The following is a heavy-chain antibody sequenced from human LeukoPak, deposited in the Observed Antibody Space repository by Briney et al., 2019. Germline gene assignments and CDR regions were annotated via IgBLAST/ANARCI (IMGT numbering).Heavy chain of an antibody. CDR1: GGSITSYY. CDR2: IYTSGTT. J-gene: IGHJ5*02. Sequence: SETLSLTCTVSGGSITSYYWSWIRQPAGKGLEWIGRIYTSGTTNYNPSLKSRVTMSLDTSKNQFSLKLSSVTAADTAVYYCARDADYGDYFWFDPWGQGTLVTVSS. CDR3: ARDADYGDYFWFDP. V-gene: IGHV4-4*07. D-gene: IGHD4-17*01.